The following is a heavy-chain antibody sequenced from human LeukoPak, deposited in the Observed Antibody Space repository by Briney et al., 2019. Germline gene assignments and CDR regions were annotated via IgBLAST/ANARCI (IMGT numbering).Heavy chain of an antibody. CDR2: ISGSGSST. CDR1: GFTFSSYA. Sequence: GGSLRLSCVGSGFTFSSYAMSWVRQAPGRGLEWVSAISGSGSSTYYTDSVKGRFTISRDNSKNTLYLQMNSLRAEDTAAYYCARGPYTNGHYFDYWGQGTLATVSS. CDR3: ARGPYTNGHYFDY. D-gene: IGHD6-19*01. J-gene: IGHJ4*02. V-gene: IGHV3-23*01.